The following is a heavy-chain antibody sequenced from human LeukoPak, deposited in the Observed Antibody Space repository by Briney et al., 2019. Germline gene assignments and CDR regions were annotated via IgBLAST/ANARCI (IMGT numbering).Heavy chain of an antibody. J-gene: IGHJ1*01. D-gene: IGHD3-10*01. CDR3: AKGVFGSGSYREYFEQ. CDR2: SSASGDSP. V-gene: IGHV3-23*01. CDR1: GFTFNNYA. Sequence: PGGSLRLSCTASGFTFNNYAMSWVRQAPGKGLEWVSASSASGDSPYYADSVKGRFTISRDNSKNTLDLQMNSLRVEVTAVYYCAKGVFGSGSYREYFEQWGQGTLVTVSS.